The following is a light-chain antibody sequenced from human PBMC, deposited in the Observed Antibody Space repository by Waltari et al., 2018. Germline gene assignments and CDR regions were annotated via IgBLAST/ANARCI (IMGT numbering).Light chain of an antibody. CDR2: EDD. V-gene: IGLV1-51*02. CDR1: SSNIGNNY. CDR3: GVWDSSLNSWV. Sequence: HSVLTQPPSVSAAPGQKVTISCSGSSSNIGNNYVSWYQQLPGTAPKLLTYEDDRGPSVVPDRFSASKSGTSASLGITGLQTGDEADYYCGVWDSSLNSWVFGGGTKLTVL. J-gene: IGLJ3*02.